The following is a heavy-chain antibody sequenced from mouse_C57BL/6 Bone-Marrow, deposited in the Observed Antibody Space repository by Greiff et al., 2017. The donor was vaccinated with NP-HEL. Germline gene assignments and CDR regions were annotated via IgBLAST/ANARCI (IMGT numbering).Heavy chain of an antibody. CDR2: IHPNSGST. J-gene: IGHJ2*01. CDR1: GYTFTSYW. V-gene: IGHV1-64*01. Sequence: VQLQQPGAELVKPGASVKLSCKASGYTFTSYWMHWVKQRPGQGLEWIGMIHPNSGSTNYNEKFKSKAKLTVDKSSSTAYMQLSSLTAEDSAVDYCARTSYYGSSSDYWGQGTTLTVAS. D-gene: IGHD1-1*01. CDR3: ARTSYYGSSSDY.